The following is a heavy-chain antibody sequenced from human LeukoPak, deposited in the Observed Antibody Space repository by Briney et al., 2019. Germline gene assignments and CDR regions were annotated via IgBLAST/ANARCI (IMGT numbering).Heavy chain of an antibody. D-gene: IGHD5-18*01. CDR2: IYYSGST. CDR1: GGSISSGGYY. CDR3: ARDRIPGGFDI. Sequence: PSETLSLTCTVSGGSISSGGYYWSWIRQHPGKGLEWIGYIYYSGSTYYNPSLKSRVTISVDTSKNQFSLKLSSVTAADTAVYYCARDRIPGGFDIWGQGTMVTVSS. J-gene: IGHJ3*02. V-gene: IGHV4-31*03.